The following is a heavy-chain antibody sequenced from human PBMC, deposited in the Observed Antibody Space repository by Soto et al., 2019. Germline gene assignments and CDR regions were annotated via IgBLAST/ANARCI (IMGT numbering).Heavy chain of an antibody. CDR2: IYYSGSI. D-gene: IGHD1-7*01. CDR1: GGSISSSSYY. V-gene: IGHV4-39*01. CDR3: ARHAVTGTPLNNWFDP. J-gene: IGHJ5*02. Sequence: PSETLSLTCTVSGGSISSSSYYWGWIRQPPGKGLEWIGSIYYSGSIYYNPSLKSRVTISVDTSKNQFSLKLSSVTAADTAVYYCARHAVTGTPLNNWFDPWGQGTLVTVSS.